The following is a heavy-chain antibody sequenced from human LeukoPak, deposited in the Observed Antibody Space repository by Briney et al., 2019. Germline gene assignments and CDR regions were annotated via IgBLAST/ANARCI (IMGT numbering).Heavy chain of an antibody. V-gene: IGHV1-69*04. J-gene: IGHJ4*02. CDR2: IIPILGIA. Sequence: SVKVSRKASGGTFSSYAISWVRQAPGQGLEWMGRIIPILGIANYAQKFQGRVTITADKSTSTAYMELSSLRSEDTAVYYCARDLTGSGYWGQGTLVTVSS. D-gene: IGHD7-27*01. CDR1: GGTFSSYA. CDR3: ARDLTGSGY.